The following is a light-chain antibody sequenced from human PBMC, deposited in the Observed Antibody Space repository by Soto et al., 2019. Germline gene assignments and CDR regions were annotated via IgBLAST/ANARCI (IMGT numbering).Light chain of an antibody. CDR3: CSYADTYTNL. CDR1: SGDVGAYNY. V-gene: IGLV2-11*01. CDR2: DVN. J-gene: IGLJ1*01. Sequence: QSALTQPRSVSGSPGQSVTISCTGTSGDVGAYNYISWYQQHPGKAPKFLIYDVNKRPSGVPDRFFGSKSGNTASLTISGLQPEDEADYYCCSYADTYTNLCGRETKVTV.